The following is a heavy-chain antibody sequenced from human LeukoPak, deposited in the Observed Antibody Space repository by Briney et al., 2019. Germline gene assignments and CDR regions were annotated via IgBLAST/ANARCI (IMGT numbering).Heavy chain of an antibody. J-gene: IGHJ3*02. Sequence: SVRVSCKASGGTFSSYAISWVRQAPGQGLEWMGRIIPILGIANYAQKFQGRVTMTRDTSTSTVYMELSSLRSEDTAVYYCARWASDRGYDYAFDIWGQGTMVTVSS. CDR1: GGTFSSYA. CDR3: ARWASDRGYDYAFDI. D-gene: IGHD5-12*01. CDR2: IIPILGIA. V-gene: IGHV1-69*04.